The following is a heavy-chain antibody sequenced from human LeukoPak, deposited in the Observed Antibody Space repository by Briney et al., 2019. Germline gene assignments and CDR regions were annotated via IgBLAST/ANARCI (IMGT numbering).Heavy chain of an antibody. CDR2: IYYSVST. Sequence: PSETLSLTCTVSGGSISSVYWSWIRQPPGKGLEWIGYIYYSVSTNYNPSLKSRVTLSVDTSKNQFSLKLSSVTAADTAVYYCARDRGGSYLEFDYWAQGTLVTVSS. CDR1: GGSISSVY. J-gene: IGHJ4*02. CDR3: ARDRGGSYLEFDY. D-gene: IGHD1-26*01. V-gene: IGHV4-59*01.